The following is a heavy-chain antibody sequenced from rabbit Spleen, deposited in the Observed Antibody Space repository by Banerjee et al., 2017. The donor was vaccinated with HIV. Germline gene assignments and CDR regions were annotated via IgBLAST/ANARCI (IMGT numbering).Heavy chain of an antibody. CDR1: GFSFNSYW. CDR2: IGTGSGRT. Sequence: QERLVESGGGLVQPEGSLTLTCTVSGFSFNSYWMSWVRQAPGKGLEWIGCIGTGSGRTYYSRWAKCRFPFSKTSSTAVALPATSLTAADTAAYFCAPGYSDIYFNLWGPGTLVAVS. D-gene: IGHD7-1*01. V-gene: IGHV1S45*01. J-gene: IGHJ4*01. CDR3: APGYSDIYFNL.